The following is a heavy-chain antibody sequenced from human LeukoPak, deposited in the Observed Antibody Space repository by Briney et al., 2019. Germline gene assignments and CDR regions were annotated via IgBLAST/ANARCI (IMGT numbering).Heavy chain of an antibody. V-gene: IGHV3-11*04. Sequence: GGSLRLSCAASGFTFSDYYMSWIRQAPGKGLEWVSYISSSGSTIYYADSVKGRFTISRDNAKNSLYLQMNSLRAEDTAVYYCARARDGYNSVAFDIWGQGTMVTVSS. D-gene: IGHD5-24*01. CDR1: GFTFSDYY. CDR3: ARARDGYNSVAFDI. J-gene: IGHJ3*02. CDR2: ISSSGSTI.